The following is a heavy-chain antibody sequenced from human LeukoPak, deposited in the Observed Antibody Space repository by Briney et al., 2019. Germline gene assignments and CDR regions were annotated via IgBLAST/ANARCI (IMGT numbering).Heavy chain of an antibody. J-gene: IGHJ4*02. CDR3: ASKGSGTFDY. V-gene: IGHV3-23*01. CDR2: VSTSGGST. D-gene: IGHD1-26*01. Sequence: PGGSLRLSCAASGFTFSSYAMSWVRQAPGKGLEWVSTVSTSGGSTYYADSVKGRFTISRDNSENTLYLQMNSLRAEDTAIYYCASKGSGTFDYWAREPWSPSPQ. CDR1: GFTFSSYA.